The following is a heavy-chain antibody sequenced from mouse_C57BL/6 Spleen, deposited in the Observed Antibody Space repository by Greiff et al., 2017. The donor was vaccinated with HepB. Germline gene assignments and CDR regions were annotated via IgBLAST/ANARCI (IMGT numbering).Heavy chain of an antibody. Sequence: VQLQQSGAELVRPGASVKLSCTASGFNIKDDYMHWVKQRPEQGLEWIGWIDPENGDTEYASKFQGKATITADTPSNTSYLPLSSLTSEDTAVYYCTTATMVKTWFAYWGQGTLVTVSA. V-gene: IGHV14-4*01. D-gene: IGHD2-2*01. CDR3: TTATMVKTWFAY. CDR2: IDPENGDT. CDR1: GFNIKDDY. J-gene: IGHJ3*01.